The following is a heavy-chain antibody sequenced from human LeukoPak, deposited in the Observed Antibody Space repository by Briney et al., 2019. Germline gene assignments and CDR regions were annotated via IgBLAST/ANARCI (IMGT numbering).Heavy chain of an antibody. Sequence: GASVKVSCKASGHTFTGYYMHWVRQAPGQGLEWMGWINPNSGGTNYTQKFQGWVTMTRDTSISTAYMELSRLRSDDTAVYYCARAYGYGHWFDPWRQGTLVTVSS. J-gene: IGHJ5*02. V-gene: IGHV1-2*04. CDR1: GHTFTGYY. CDR2: INPNSGGT. D-gene: IGHD5-18*01. CDR3: ARAYGYGHWFDP.